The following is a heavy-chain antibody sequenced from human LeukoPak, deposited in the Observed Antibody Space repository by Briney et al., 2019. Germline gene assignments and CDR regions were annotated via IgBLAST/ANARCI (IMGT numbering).Heavy chain of an antibody. CDR3: AKVGGYGDFYYFDY. CDR1: GFTFSSYG. J-gene: IGHJ4*02. CDR2: ISYDGSNK. V-gene: IGHV3-30*18. D-gene: IGHD4-17*01. Sequence: GGSLRLSCAASGFTFSSYGMHRVRQAPGKGLEWVAVISYDGSNKYYADSVKGRFTISRDNPKNTLYLQMNSLRAEDTAVYYCAKVGGYGDFYYFDYWGQGTLVTVSS.